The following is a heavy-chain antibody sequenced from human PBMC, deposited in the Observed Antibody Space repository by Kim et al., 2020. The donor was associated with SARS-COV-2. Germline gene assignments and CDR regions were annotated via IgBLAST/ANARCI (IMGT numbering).Heavy chain of an antibody. J-gene: IGHJ4*02. CDR3: SRDDGVGYCSGGSCYHADY. Sequence: GGSLRLSCAASGFTVSSNYMSWVRQAPGKGLEWVSVIYSGGSTYYADSVKGRFTISRDNSKNTLYLQMNSLRAEDTAVYYCSRDDGVGYCSGGSCYHADYWGQGTLVTVSS. CDR1: GFTVSSNY. CDR2: IYSGGST. V-gene: IGHV3-53*01. D-gene: IGHD2-15*01.